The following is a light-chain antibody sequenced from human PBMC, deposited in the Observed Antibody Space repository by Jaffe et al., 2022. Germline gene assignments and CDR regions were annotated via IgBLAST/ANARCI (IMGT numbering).Light chain of an antibody. CDR1: SSDVGGYNY. V-gene: IGLV2-14*01. CDR3: SSYSSRYTLC. Sequence: QSALTQPASVSGSPGQSITISCTGTSSDVGGYNYVSWYQQHPGKAPKLMIYEVSNRPSGVSNRFSGSKSGNTASLTISGLQADDEADYYCSSYSSRYTLCFGTGTKVTVL. CDR2: EVS. J-gene: IGLJ1*01.